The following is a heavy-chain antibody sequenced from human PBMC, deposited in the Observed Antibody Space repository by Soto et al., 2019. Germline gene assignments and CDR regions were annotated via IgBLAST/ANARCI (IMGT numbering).Heavy chain of an antibody. CDR2: INAGNGNT. CDR3: ARDPNDSRAYYPHYYYGMDV. CDR1: GYTFTSYG. V-gene: IGHV1-3*01. D-gene: IGHD3-22*01. Sequence: ASVKVSCKASGYTFTSYGIHWVRQAPGQRLEWTGWINAGNGNTEYSEKFQGRVTITRDTSASTAYLELSSLRSEDTAVYYCARDPNDSRAYYPHYYYGMDVWGQGTTVTVSS. J-gene: IGHJ6*02.